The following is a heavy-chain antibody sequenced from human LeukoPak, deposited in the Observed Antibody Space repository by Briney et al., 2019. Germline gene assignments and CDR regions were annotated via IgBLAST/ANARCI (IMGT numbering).Heavy chain of an antibody. CDR3: ARLSRRGYSYGYGR. V-gene: IGHV4-34*01. D-gene: IGHD5-18*01. J-gene: IGHJ4*02. CDR2: INHSGST. Sequence: SETLSLTCAVYGGSFSGYYWSWIRQPPGKGLERIGEINHSGSTNYNPSLKSRVTISVDTSKNQFSLKLSSVTAADTAVYYCARLSRRGYSYGYGRWGQGTLVTVSS. CDR1: GGSFSGYY.